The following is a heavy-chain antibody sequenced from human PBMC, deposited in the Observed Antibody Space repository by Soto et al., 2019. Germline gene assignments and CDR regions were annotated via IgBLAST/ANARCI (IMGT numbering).Heavy chain of an antibody. D-gene: IGHD3-3*01. J-gene: IGHJ6*02. V-gene: IGHV3-7*03. CDR3: ARDITIPSRTYYYYGMDV. CDR1: GFTFSSYW. Sequence: TGGSLRLSCAASGFTFSSYWMSWVRQAPGKGLEWVANIKQDGSEKYYVDSVKGRFTISRDNAKNSLYLQMNSLRAEDTAVYYCARDITIPSRTYYYYGMDVWGQGTTVTVSS. CDR2: IKQDGSEK.